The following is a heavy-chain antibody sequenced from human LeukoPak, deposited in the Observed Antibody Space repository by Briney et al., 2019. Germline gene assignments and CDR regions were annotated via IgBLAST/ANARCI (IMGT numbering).Heavy chain of an antibody. CDR1: GFTFSSYG. Sequence: PGGTLRLSCAASGFTFSSYGMHWIRQAPGKGLEWVAFIRYDGSNKYYADSVKGRFTISRDNSKHTLYLQMNSLRAEDTAVYYCAKPDYYGSSGLNYFDYWGQGTLVTVSS. CDR2: IRYDGSNK. CDR3: AKPDYYGSSGLNYFDY. D-gene: IGHD3-22*01. V-gene: IGHV3-30*02. J-gene: IGHJ4*02.